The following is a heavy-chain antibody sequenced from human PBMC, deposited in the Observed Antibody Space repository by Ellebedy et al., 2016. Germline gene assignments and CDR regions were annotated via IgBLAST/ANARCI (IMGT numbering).Heavy chain of an antibody. V-gene: IGHV3-30*04. Sequence: GGSLRLXXSASGFTFSSYAMHWVRQAPGKGLEWVAVISYDGSNKYYADSVKGRFTISRDNSKNTLYLQMNSLRAEDTAVYYCAKDLDSSGWFTSVDYWGQGTLVTVSS. CDR3: AKDLDSSGWFTSVDY. CDR1: GFTFSSYA. D-gene: IGHD6-19*01. J-gene: IGHJ4*02. CDR2: ISYDGSNK.